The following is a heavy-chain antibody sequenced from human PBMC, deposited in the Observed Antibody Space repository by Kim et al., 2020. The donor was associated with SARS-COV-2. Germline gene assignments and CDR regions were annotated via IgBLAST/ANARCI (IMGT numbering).Heavy chain of an antibody. CDR3: ARTHYYGSGSYYSPMGG. D-gene: IGHD3-10*01. Sequence: SVKVSCKASGGTFSSYAISWVRQAPGQGLEWMGGIIPIFGTANYAQKFQGRVTITADESTSTAYMELSSLRSEDTAVYYCARTHYYGSGSYYSPMGGWGQGTLVTVSS. CDR2: IIPIFGTA. CDR1: GGTFSSYA. J-gene: IGHJ4*02. V-gene: IGHV1-69*13.